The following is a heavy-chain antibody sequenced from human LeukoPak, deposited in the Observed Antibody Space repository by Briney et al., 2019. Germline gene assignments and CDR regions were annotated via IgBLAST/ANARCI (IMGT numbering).Heavy chain of an antibody. Sequence: PSETLSLTCTVSGGSISSYYWSWIRQPPGKGLEWIGYIYYSGSTNYNPSLKSRVTISVDTSKNQFSLKLSSVTAADTAVYYCARETSLMGGTVGSAFDIWGQGTMVTVSS. CDR1: GGSISSYY. V-gene: IGHV4-59*01. D-gene: IGHD1-26*01. CDR3: ARETSLMGGTVGSAFDI. CDR2: IYYSGST. J-gene: IGHJ3*02.